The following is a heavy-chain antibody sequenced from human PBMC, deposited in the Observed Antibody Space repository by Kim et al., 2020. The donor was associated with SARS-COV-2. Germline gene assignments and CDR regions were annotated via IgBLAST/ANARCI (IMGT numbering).Heavy chain of an antibody. Sequence: GSLRLSCTASGFTFGDYAMSWFRQAPGKGLEWGGFIRSKAYGGTTEYAASVKGRFTISRDDSKSIAYLQMNSLKTEDTAVYYCTRDIVVVVAASLYYYYGMDVWGQGNTVTVSS. J-gene: IGHJ6*02. CDR3: TRDIVVVVAASLYYYYGMDV. CDR2: IRSKAYGGTT. V-gene: IGHV3-49*03. D-gene: IGHD2-15*01. CDR1: GFTFGDYA.